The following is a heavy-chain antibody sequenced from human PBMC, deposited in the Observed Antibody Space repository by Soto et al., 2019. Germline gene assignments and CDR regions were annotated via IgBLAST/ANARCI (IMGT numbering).Heavy chain of an antibody. V-gene: IGHV5-51*01. CDR3: ATQHPLDSSGWYN. Sequence: GESLKISCKASGYSFTNFWLGWVRQMPGKGLEWLGIIYPGDSETRYSPSFQGQVTISADRSLSTAYLQWSSLKASDTAIYYCATQHPLDSSGWYNWGQGTLVTV. CDR2: IYPGDSET. J-gene: IGHJ4*02. CDR1: GYSFTNFW. D-gene: IGHD6-19*01.